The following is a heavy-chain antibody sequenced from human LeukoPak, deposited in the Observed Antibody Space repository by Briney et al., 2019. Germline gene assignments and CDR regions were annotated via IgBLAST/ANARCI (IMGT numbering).Heavy chain of an antibody. CDR2: IWHDGSEK. Sequence: QPGRSLRLSCAASGFSFGTYGMHWVRQAPGKGLEWVAVIWHDGSEKYYGDSVKGRFTISRDNSKNTLYLQMNSLRDEDTAVYYCAKDGPNRGGDFDCWGQGTLVSVSS. D-gene: IGHD3-10*01. CDR1: GFSFGTYG. V-gene: IGHV3-33*06. J-gene: IGHJ4*02. CDR3: AKDGPNRGGDFDC.